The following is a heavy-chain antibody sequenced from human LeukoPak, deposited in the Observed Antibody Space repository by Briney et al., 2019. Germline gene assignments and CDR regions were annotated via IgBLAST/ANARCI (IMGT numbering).Heavy chain of an antibody. CDR2: LQEDGSGK. D-gene: IGHD1-26*01. Sequence: GGSLRLSCAASGFTFSGYWMGWVRQAPGKGLEWVGNLQEDGSGKHYVDSVKGRFTISRDNARNSLYLQMNSLKVEDTAVYYCARDSIYRGSFSTFDYWGQGILVTVSS. CDR3: ARDSIYRGSFSTFDY. CDR1: GFTFSGYW. J-gene: IGHJ4*02. V-gene: IGHV3-7*01.